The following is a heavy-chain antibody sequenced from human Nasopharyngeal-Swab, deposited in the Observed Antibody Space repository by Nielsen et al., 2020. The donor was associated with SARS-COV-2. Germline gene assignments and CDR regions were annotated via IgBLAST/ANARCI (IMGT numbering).Heavy chain of an antibody. CDR2: ISYDGSNK. CDR1: GFTFSSYW. Sequence: GESLKISCAASGFTFSSYWMSWVRQAPGKGLEWVAVISYDGSNKYYADSVKGRFTISRDNSKNTLYLQMNSLRAEDTAVYYCARDLGGYYGDWGQGTLVTVSS. CDR3: ARDLGGYYGD. J-gene: IGHJ4*02. V-gene: IGHV3-30-3*01. D-gene: IGHD3-22*01.